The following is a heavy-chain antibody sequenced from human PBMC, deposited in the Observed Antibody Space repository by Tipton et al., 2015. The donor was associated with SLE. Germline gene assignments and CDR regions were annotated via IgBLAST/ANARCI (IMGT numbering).Heavy chain of an antibody. CDR3: ARVVTTGLYWYFDL. J-gene: IGHJ2*01. CDR1: GFTFSSYG. D-gene: IGHD4-17*01. V-gene: IGHV3-33*01. CDR2: IWYDGSTE. Sequence: RSLRLSCAASGFTFSSYGMNWVRQAPGKGLEWVALIWYDGSTEYYADSVKGRFTISRDNSKNTLYLQMNSLGAEDTAVYYCARVVTTGLYWYFDLWGRGTLVTVSS.